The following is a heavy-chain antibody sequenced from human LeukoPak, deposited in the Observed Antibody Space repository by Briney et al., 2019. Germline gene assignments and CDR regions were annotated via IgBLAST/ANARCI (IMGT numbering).Heavy chain of an antibody. Sequence: SQTLSLTCAISGDSVSNNYADWNWIRQSPSRGLEWLGRTYYRSKWYNDYAVSVKSRITINPDTSKNQFSLQLNSVTPEDTVVYYCARVDRAISTTGTLGDWGQGTLVTVSS. CDR2: TYYRSKWYN. J-gene: IGHJ1*01. V-gene: IGHV6-1*01. CDR1: GDSVSNNYAD. D-gene: IGHD6-13*01. CDR3: ARVDRAISTTGTLGD.